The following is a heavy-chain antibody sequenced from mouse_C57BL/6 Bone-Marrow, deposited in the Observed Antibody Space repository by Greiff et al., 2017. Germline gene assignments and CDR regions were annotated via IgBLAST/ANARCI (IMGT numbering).Heavy chain of an antibody. J-gene: IGHJ3*01. V-gene: IGHV1-18*01. CDR1: GYTFTDYY. CDR3: AINWDRFAY. D-gene: IGHD4-1*02. CDR2: INPNNGGT. Sequence: EVQLQQSGPELVKPGASVKIPCKASGYTFTDYYMDWVKQSHGKSLEWIGDINPNNGGTIYNQKFKGKATLTVDKSSSTAYMELRSLTSEDTAVYYCAINWDRFAYWGQGTLVTVSA.